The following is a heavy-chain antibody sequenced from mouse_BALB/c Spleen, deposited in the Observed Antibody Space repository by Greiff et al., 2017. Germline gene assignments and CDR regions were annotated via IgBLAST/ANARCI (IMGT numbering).Heavy chain of an antibody. D-gene: IGHD3-1*01. CDR2: ISYSGST. CDR3: ARRGGLRYFDY. Sequence: VQLKGSGPGLVKPSQSLSLTCTVTGYSITSDYAWNWIRQFPGNKLEWMGYISYSGSTSYNPSLKSRISITRDTSKNQFFLQLNSVTTEDTATYYCARRGGLRYFDYWGQGTTLTVSS. V-gene: IGHV3-2*02. J-gene: IGHJ2*01. CDR1: GYSITSDYA.